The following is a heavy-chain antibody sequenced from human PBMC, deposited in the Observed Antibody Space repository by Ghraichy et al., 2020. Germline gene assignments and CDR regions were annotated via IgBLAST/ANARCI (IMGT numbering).Heavy chain of an antibody. J-gene: IGHJ4*02. CDR2: ISAYNGNT. Sequence: ASVKVSCMASGYTFTIYGISWVRRAPGQGLEWMGWISAYNGNTIYAQKVQGRVTMTTDTSTSTAYMELRSLRSDDTAVYYCARDGEGDPLDYWGQGTLVTVSS. CDR1: GYTFTIYG. V-gene: IGHV1-18*01. CDR3: ARDGEGDPLDY. D-gene: IGHD2-21*02.